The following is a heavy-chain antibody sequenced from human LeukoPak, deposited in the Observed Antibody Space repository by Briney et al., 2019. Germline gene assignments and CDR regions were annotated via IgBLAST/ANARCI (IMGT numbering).Heavy chain of an antibody. D-gene: IGHD1-26*01. J-gene: IGHJ5*02. CDR1: GGSISNYY. Sequence: SETLSLTCTVSGGSISNYYWSWIRQPAGKELEWIGRIYSGGSANYTPSLKGRVTMSVDTSKNQFSLTMSSVTAADTAVYYCARSRSWDFDPWGQGTLVTVAS. CDR2: IYSGGSA. CDR3: ARSRSWDFDP. V-gene: IGHV4-4*07.